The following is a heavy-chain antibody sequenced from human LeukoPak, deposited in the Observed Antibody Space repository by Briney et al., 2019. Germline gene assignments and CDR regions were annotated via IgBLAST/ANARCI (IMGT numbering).Heavy chain of an antibody. CDR2: ISYDGSNK. Sequence: GGSLRLSCAASGFTFSSYPIHWVRQAPGKGLEWVAVISYDGSNKYYADSVKGRFTISRDNSKNTLYLQMNSLRAEDTAVYYCAIRSYWGQGTLVTVSS. CDR1: GFTFSSYP. J-gene: IGHJ4*02. CDR3: AIRSY. V-gene: IGHV3-30*04.